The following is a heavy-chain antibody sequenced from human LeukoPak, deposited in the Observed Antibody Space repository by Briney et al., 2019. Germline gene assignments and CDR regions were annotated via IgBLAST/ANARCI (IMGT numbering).Heavy chain of an antibody. J-gene: IGHJ6*02. D-gene: IGHD4-17*01. CDR3: ARVLGARYYYYYGMDV. CDR2: ISAYNGNT. CDR1: GYTFTSYG. Sequence: ASVKVSCKASGYTFTSYGISWVRQAPGQGLEWMGWISAYNGNTNYAQKLQDRVTMTTDTSTSTAYMELRSLRSDDTAVYYCARVLGARYYYYYGMDVWGQGTTVTVSS. V-gene: IGHV1-18*01.